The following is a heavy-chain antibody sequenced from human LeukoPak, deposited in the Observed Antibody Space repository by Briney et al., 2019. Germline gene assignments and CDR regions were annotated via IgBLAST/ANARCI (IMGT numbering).Heavy chain of an antibody. CDR3: AKGQYDFWSGYKHINYFDY. Sequence: PGGSLRLSCAASGFTFSSYAMSWVRQAPGKGLEWVSAISGSGGSTYYADSVKGRFTISRDNSKNTLYLQMNSLRAEDTAVYYCAKGQYDFWSGYKHINYFDYWGQGTLVTVSS. CDR2: ISGSGGST. CDR1: GFTFSSYA. D-gene: IGHD3-3*01. V-gene: IGHV3-23*01. J-gene: IGHJ4*02.